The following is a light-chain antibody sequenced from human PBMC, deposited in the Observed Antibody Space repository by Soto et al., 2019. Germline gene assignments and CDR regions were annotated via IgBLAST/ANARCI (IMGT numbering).Light chain of an antibody. J-gene: IGLJ1*01. Sequence: QTLLTQLPSASGSPGQSVTISCTGTSFDVGGYNYVAWYQQHPGKAPQVLMYEVSKRPSGVPDRFSGSKSGNTASLTVSGLQAEDEVDYYCSAYAGSPYLYVFGSGTKVTVL. V-gene: IGLV2-8*01. CDR3: SAYAGSPYLYV. CDR1: SFDVGGYNY. CDR2: EVS.